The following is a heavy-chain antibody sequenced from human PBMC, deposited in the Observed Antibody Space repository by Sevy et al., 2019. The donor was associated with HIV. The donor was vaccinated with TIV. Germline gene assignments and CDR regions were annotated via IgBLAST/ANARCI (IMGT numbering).Heavy chain of an antibody. CDR3: AVTKDYYDSSGYPFDY. Sequence: ASVKVSCKVSGYTLTQFSMHWVRQAPGKGLEWMATFDPEDDETIYPQRLQGRVTMTEDTSTDTAYMELSSLRSDDTAVYYCAVTKDYYDSSGYPFDYWGQGSLVTVSS. V-gene: IGHV1-24*01. CDR1: GYTLTQFS. D-gene: IGHD3-22*01. CDR2: FDPEDDET. J-gene: IGHJ4*02.